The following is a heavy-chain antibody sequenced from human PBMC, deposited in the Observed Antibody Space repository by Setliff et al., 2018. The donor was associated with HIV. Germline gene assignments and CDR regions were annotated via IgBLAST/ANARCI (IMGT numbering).Heavy chain of an antibody. V-gene: IGHV4-61*02. CDR2: IYTSGST. D-gene: IGHD3-22*01. CDR1: GDSISSGASY. J-gene: IGHJ5*02. CDR3: ARDRSYYDSGGDYYAGWFDP. Sequence: SETLSLTCSVSGDSISSGASYWSWIRQPAGKGLEWIGRIYTSGSTNYSPSLKSRVSMSVDTSKNQFSLKLNSVTAADTAVYYCARDRSYYDSGGDYYAGWFDPWGQGTLVTVSS.